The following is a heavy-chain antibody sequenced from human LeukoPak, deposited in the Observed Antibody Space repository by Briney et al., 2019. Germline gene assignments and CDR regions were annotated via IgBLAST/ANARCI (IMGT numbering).Heavy chain of an antibody. CDR3: AKDRTPVVLAFSGMDV. CDR2: ISGSGGST. V-gene: IGHV3-23*01. D-gene: IGHD2-2*01. CDR1: GFTFSSYV. Sequence: PGGSLRLSCAASGFTFSSYVMSWVRQAPGKGLEWVSAISGSGGSTYYADSVKGRFTISRDNSKNTLYLQMNSLRAEDTAVYYCAKDRTPVVLAFSGMDVWGQGTTVTVSS. J-gene: IGHJ6*02.